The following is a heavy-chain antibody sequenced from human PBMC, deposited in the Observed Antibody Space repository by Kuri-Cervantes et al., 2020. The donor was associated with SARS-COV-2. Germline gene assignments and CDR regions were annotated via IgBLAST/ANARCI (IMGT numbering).Heavy chain of an antibody. Sequence: SQTLSLTCAVYGGSFSGYYWSWIRQPPGKGLEWIGSIYYSGSTYYNPSLKSRVTISVDTSKNQFSLKLSSVTAADTAVYYCARTDSPPLNWFDPWGQGTLVTVSS. V-gene: IGHV4-34*01. J-gene: IGHJ5*02. CDR2: IYYSGST. D-gene: IGHD2-21*01. CDR3: ARTDSPPLNWFDP. CDR1: GGSFSGYY.